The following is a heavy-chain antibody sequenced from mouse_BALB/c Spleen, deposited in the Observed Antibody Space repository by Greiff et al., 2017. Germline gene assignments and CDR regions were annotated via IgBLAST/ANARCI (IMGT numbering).Heavy chain of an antibody. J-gene: IGHJ4*01. CDR2: ISYDGSN. V-gene: IGHV3-6*02. Sequence: EVQRVESGPGLVKPSQSLSLTFSVTGYSITSGYYWNWIRQFPGNKLEWMGYISYDGSNNYNPSLKNRISITRDTSKNQFFLKLNSVTTEDTATYYCARGGYYAMDYWGQGTSVTVSS. CDR3: ARGGYYAMDY. CDR1: GYSITSGYY.